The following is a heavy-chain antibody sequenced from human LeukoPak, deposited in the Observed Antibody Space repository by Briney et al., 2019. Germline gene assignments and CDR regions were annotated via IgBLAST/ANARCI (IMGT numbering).Heavy chain of an antibody. D-gene: IGHD1-14*01. CDR2: IGPTGTDR. J-gene: IGHJ4*02. V-gene: IGHV3-21*01. CDR3: ATETIGRHYDY. CDR1: GFTFSSCG. Sequence: GGSLRLSCAASGFTFSSCGFNWVRQAPGKGLEWVSSIGPTGTDRYYADSVEGRFTISRDNAKNSMYLQMDSLRDEDTAVYYCATETIGRHYDYWGQGTLLTVSS.